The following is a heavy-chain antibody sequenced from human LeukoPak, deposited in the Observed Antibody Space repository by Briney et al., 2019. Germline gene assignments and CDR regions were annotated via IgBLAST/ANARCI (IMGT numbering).Heavy chain of an antibody. CDR3: ARGILYGRPDY. V-gene: IGHV1-2*06. CDR2: INPNSGGT. CDR1: GYTFTGYY. Sequence: ASVKVSCKASGYTFTGYYMHWVRQAPGQGLEWMGRINPNSGGTNYAQKFQGRVTMTRDTSISTAYTELRRLRSDHTAVYYCARGILYGRPDYWGQGTLVTVSS. D-gene: IGHD2-2*02. J-gene: IGHJ4*02.